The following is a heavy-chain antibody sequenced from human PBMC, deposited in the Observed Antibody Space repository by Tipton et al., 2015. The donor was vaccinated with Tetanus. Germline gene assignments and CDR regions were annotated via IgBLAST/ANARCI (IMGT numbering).Heavy chain of an antibody. CDR2: TYPGDFDT. CDR1: GISFTNYW. Sequence: QLVQSGGVVRKPGESLKISCKGFGISFTNYWIGWVRQMPGKGLELMGITYPGDFDTRYSPSFQGLVTISADKSISTAYLQWSSLKASDTAMYYCARHMGFGDLLSLFDYWGQGTLVTVS. CDR3: ARHMGFGDLLSLFDY. V-gene: IGHV5-51*01. J-gene: IGHJ4*02. D-gene: IGHD3-10*01.